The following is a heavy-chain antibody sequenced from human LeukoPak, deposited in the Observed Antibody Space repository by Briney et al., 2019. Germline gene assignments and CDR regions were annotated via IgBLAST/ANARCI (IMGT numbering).Heavy chain of an antibody. Sequence: GESLKISCKGSGYSFTSYWIGWVRQMPGKGLEWMGIIYPGDSDTRYSPSFQGQVTISADKSISTAYLQWSSLKASDTAMYYCASLITEYSSGWYWLDPWGQGTLVTVSS. D-gene: IGHD6-19*01. CDR1: GYSFTSYW. J-gene: IGHJ5*02. CDR2: IYPGDSDT. V-gene: IGHV5-51*01. CDR3: ASLITEYSSGWYWLDP.